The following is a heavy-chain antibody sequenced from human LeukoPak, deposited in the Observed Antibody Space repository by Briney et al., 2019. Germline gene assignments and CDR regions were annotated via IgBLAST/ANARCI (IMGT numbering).Heavy chain of an antibody. CDR1: GYTFTGYY. CDR2: INPNSGGT. J-gene: IGHJ3*02. V-gene: IGHV1-2*02. Sequence: ASVKVSCKASGYTFTGYYMHWVRQAPGQGLEWMGWINPNSGGTNYAQKFQGRVTMTRDTSISTAYMELSRLRSDDTAVYYCARLLTRVHAFDIWGQGTMVTVSS. CDR3: ARLLTRVHAFDI. D-gene: IGHD7-27*01.